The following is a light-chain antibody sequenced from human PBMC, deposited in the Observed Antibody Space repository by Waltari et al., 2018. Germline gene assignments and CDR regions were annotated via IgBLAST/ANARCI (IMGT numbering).Light chain of an antibody. V-gene: IGLV2-8*01. CDR2: EVS. Sequence: QSALTQPPSASGSPGQSVTISCTGTNSDIGAYNYVSWYQQYPGKAPRVVIYEVSQRPPGVPGRFSGSKSGNPASLTVSGLQAEDEAEYHCSSYAGSNGMVFGGGTKVTVL. CDR3: SSYAGSNGMV. J-gene: IGLJ3*02. CDR1: NSDIGAYNY.